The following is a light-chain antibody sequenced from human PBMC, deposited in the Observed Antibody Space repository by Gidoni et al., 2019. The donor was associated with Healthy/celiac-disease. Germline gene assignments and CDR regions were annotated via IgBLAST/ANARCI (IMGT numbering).Light chain of an antibody. CDR3: QSYDSSLSVNWV. CDR2: GNS. CDR1: SSNIGAGYD. V-gene: IGLV1-40*01. J-gene: IGLJ3*02. Sequence: QSVLTQPPSVSGAPGQRVTISCTGSSSNIGAGYDVHWYQQLPGTAPKLLISGNSNRPSGVPDRCSGSKSGTSASLAITGLQAEDEADYYCQSYDSSLSVNWVFGGGTKLTVL.